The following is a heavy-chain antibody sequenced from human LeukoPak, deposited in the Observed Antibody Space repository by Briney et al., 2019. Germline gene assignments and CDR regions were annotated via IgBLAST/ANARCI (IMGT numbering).Heavy chain of an antibody. Sequence: PGGSLRLSCAASGFTFSSYAMSWVRQAPGKGLEWVSAISGSGGSTYYADSVKGRFTISRDNSKNTLYLQMNSLRAEDTAVYYCAKVSGFTYYYDSSGMDYWGQGTLVTVSS. J-gene: IGHJ4*02. CDR1: GFTFSSYA. CDR3: AKVSGFTYYYDSSGMDY. D-gene: IGHD3-22*01. CDR2: ISGSGGST. V-gene: IGHV3-23*01.